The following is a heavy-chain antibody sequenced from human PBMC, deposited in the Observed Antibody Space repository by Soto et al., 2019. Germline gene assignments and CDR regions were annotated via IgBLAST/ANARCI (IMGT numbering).Heavy chain of an antibody. Sequence: QVQLVESGGGVVQPGRSLRLSCAASGLTFSSYAMHWVRQAPGKGLEWVAVISYDGRSKYYADSVKGRFTISRDNSKNTLYVQMNSLRAEDTAVYYCAREIEWLLGYWGQGTLVTVSS. D-gene: IGHD3-3*01. CDR3: AREIEWLLGY. CDR1: GLTFSSYA. CDR2: ISYDGRSK. V-gene: IGHV3-30*04. J-gene: IGHJ4*02.